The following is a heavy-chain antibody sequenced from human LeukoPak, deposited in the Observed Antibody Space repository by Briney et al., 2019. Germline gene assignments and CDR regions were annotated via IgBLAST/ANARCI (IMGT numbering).Heavy chain of an antibody. J-gene: IGHJ4*02. V-gene: IGHV1-69*05. CDR2: IIPIFGTA. Sequence: SVKVSCKASGGTFSSYAISWVRQAPGQGLEWMGRIIPIFGTANYAQKFQGRVTITTDESTSTAYMELSSLRSEDTAVYYCARDDYGDYPNPYYFDYWGQGTLVTVSS. CDR1: GGTFSSYA. CDR3: ARDDYGDYPNPYYFDY. D-gene: IGHD4-17*01.